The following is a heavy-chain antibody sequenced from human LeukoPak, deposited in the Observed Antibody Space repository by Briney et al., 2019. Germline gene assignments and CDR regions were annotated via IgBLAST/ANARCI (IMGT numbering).Heavy chain of an antibody. CDR1: GFTFRSYW. J-gene: IGHJ5*02. CDR2: INSDGSST. D-gene: IGHD4-17*01. Sequence: GGSLRLSCAASGFTFRSYWTHWVRQAPGKGLVWVSRINSDGSSTSYADSVKGRFTMSRDNAKNMLYLQMNSLRAEDTAVYYCARVVNGDYGENWFDPWGQGTLVTVSS. V-gene: IGHV3-74*01. CDR3: ARVVNGDYGENWFDP.